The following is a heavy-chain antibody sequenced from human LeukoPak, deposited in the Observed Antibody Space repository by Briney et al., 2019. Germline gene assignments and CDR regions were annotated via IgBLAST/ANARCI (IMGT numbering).Heavy chain of an antibody. CDR3: AKYCSSTSCHAFDI. CDR2: IIPIFGTA. V-gene: IGHV1-69*13. Sequence: SVKVSCKASGGTFSSYAISWVRQAPGQGLEWMGGIIPIFGTANYAQKFQGRVTITADESTSTAYMELSSLRSEDTAVYYCAKYCSSTSCHAFDIWGQGTMVTVSS. D-gene: IGHD2-2*01. J-gene: IGHJ3*02. CDR1: GGTFSSYA.